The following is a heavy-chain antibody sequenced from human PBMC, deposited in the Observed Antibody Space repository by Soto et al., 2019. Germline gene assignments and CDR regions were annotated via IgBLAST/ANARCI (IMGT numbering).Heavy chain of an antibody. D-gene: IGHD2-2*01. CDR1: GFTFDDYA. CDR2: ISWNSGSI. Sequence: EVQLVESGGGLVQPGRSLRLSCAASGFTFDDYAMHWVRQAPGKGLEWVSGISWNSGSIGYADSVKGRFTISRDNAKNSLYLQMNSLRAEDTALYYCAKDITAYCISTSCRLGFDYWGQGTLVTVSS. J-gene: IGHJ4*02. CDR3: AKDITAYCISTSCRLGFDY. V-gene: IGHV3-9*01.